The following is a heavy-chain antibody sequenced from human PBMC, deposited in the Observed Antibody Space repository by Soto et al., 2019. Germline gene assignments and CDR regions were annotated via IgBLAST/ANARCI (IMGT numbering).Heavy chain of an antibody. CDR2: IYYSGST. Sequence: PSQTLSLTCTVSWGSISSYYWSWIRQPPGKGLEWIGYIYYSGSTNYNPSLKSRVTISVDTSKNQFSLKLSSVTAADTAVYYCARESEPDAFDIWGQGTMVTVSS. J-gene: IGHJ3*02. CDR1: WGSISSYY. CDR3: ARESEPDAFDI. V-gene: IGHV4-59*01.